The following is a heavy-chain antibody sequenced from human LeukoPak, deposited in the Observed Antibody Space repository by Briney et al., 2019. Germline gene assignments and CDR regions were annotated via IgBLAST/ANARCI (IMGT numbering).Heavy chain of an antibody. CDR1: GSTFSSYA. V-gene: IGHV3-23*01. CDR3: ASRGRIYYYYAMDV. CDR2: ISGSGGST. J-gene: IGHJ6*02. Sequence: PGGSLRLSCAASGSTFSSYAMSWVRQAPGKGLEWVSAISGSGGSTYYADSVKGRFTISRDNSKNTLYLQMNSLRAEDTAVYYCASRGRIYYYYAMDVWGQGTTVTVSS. D-gene: IGHD3-16*01.